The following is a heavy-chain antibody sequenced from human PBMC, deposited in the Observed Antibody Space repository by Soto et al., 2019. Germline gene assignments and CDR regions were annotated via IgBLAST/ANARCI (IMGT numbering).Heavy chain of an antibody. V-gene: IGHV1-69*13. CDR1: GGTFSSYA. J-gene: IGHJ5*02. Sequence: ASVKVSCKASGGTFSSYAISWVRQAPGQGLEWMGGIIPIFGTANYAQKFQGRVTITADESTSTAYMELSSLRSEDTAVYYCAREPQSREAVPNWFDPWGQGTLVTVSS. D-gene: IGHD2-2*01. CDR3: AREPQSREAVPNWFDP. CDR2: IIPIFGTA.